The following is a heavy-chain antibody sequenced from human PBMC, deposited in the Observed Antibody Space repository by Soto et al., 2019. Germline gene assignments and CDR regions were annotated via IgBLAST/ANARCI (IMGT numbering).Heavy chain of an antibody. CDR1: GYTFTNFG. CDR3: ARVGPDIVVVTASSY. Sequence: GASVKVSCKASGYTFTNFGISWVRQAPGQGLEWMGWISAYNGNTNYAQKLQGRVTMTTDTSTSTAYMELRSLRSDDTAVYYCARVGPDIVVVTASSYWGQGTLVTVSS. J-gene: IGHJ4*02. CDR2: ISAYNGNT. D-gene: IGHD2-21*02. V-gene: IGHV1-18*01.